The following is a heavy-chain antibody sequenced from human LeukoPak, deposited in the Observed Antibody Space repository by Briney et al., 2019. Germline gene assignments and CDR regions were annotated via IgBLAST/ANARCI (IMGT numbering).Heavy chain of an antibody. CDR2: IWYDGSNK. J-gene: IGHJ6*03. CDR3: ARSLDGKDMDV. D-gene: IGHD1-26*01. CDR1: GFTFSSYG. Sequence: PGGSLRLSCAASGFTFSSYGMHWVRQAPGKGLEWVAVIWYDGSNKYYADSVKGRFSISKDNSKNTLYLQMNSLRAEDTAVYYCARSLDGKDMDVWGKGTTVTVSS. V-gene: IGHV3-33*01.